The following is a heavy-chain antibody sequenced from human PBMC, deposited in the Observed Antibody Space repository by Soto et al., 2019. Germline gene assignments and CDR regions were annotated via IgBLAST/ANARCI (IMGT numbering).Heavy chain of an antibody. D-gene: IGHD3-22*01. V-gene: IGHV3-30*18. Sequence: GGSLRLSSAASGFTFSSYGMHWVRQAPGKARECVAVISYDGSNKYYADSGKGRFTISRENSKNTLYLQMNSLRAEDTAVYYCGKDGNTMKVVVTDPYFDYWGQGTLVTVSS. CDR2: ISYDGSNK. CDR1: GFTFSSYG. J-gene: IGHJ4*02. CDR3: GKDGNTMKVVVTDPYFDY.